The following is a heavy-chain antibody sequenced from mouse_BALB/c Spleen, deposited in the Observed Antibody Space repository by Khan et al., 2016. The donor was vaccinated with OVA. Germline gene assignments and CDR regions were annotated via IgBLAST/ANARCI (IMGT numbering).Heavy chain of an antibody. Sequence: QVQLKQSGAELAKPGASVKMSCKASGYTFTNYWMHWVKQRPGQGLEWIGYINPNTDYTEYNQKFKDKATLTADKSSSTAYMQLTSLTSDDSSLYDCVNHGSSSAWFTYWGQGTLVTVSA. CDR2: INPNTDYT. CDR3: VNHGSSSAWFTY. J-gene: IGHJ3*01. D-gene: IGHD1-1*01. CDR1: GYTFTNYW. V-gene: IGHV1-7*01.